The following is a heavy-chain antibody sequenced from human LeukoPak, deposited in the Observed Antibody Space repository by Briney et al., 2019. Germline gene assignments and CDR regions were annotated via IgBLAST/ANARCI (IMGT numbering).Heavy chain of an antibody. CDR2: ISYDGSNK. Sequence: GGSLRLSCAASGFTFSSYAMHWVRQAPGKGLEWVAVISYDGSNKYYADSVKGRFTISRDNSKNTLYLQMNSLRAEDTAVYYCARGQYYDFWSGYYSFFDYWGQGTLVTVSS. J-gene: IGHJ4*02. CDR3: ARGQYYDFWSGYYSFFDY. CDR1: GFTFSSYA. V-gene: IGHV3-30-3*01. D-gene: IGHD3-3*01.